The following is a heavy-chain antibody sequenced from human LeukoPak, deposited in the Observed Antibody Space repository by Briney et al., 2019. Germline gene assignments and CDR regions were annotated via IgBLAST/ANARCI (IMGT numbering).Heavy chain of an antibody. CDR1: GGSISSSSYY. CDR3: ANYWRATPRFDP. J-gene: IGHJ5*02. CDR2: IYYSGNT. Sequence: PSETLSLTCTVSGGSISSSSYYWGWIRQPPGKGLEWIGSIYYSGNTFYNPSLKSRVTISVDTSKNQFSLKVISVTAADTAMYYCANYWRATPRFDPWGQGTLVTVSS. D-gene: IGHD2-15*01. V-gene: IGHV4-39*07.